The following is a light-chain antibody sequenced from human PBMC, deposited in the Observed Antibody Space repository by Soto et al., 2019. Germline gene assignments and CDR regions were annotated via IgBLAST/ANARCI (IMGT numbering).Light chain of an antibody. V-gene: IGKV4-1*01. CDR2: WAS. CDR1: LSVLSSADNKNY. Sequence: DFVMTQCPDSLAVPLRERATIKCKSSLSVLSSADNKNYLAWFQQKPGQPPKLLIYWASTRESGVPDRFSGSGSGTDFTLTINSLQAEDVAAYYCQQYHSDPITFDQGTRLEIK. CDR3: QQYHSDPIT. J-gene: IGKJ5*01.